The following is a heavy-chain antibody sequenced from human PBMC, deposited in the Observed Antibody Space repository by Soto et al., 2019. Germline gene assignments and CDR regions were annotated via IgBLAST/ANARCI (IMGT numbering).Heavy chain of an antibody. D-gene: IGHD3-10*01. Sequence: GGSLRLSCAASGFTFSSYATSWVRQAPGKGLEWVSAISGSGGSTYYADSVKGRFTISRDNSKNTLYLQMNSLRADDTAVYYCAKDRGGSGGYYTPFLDYWGQGTLVTVSS. CDR1: GFTFSSYA. CDR2: ISGSGGST. CDR3: AKDRGGSGGYYTPFLDY. V-gene: IGHV3-23*01. J-gene: IGHJ4*02.